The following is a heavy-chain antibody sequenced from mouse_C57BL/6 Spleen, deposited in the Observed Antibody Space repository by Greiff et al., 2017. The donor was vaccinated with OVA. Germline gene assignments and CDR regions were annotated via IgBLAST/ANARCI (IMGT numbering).Heavy chain of an antibody. CDR3: ARSSESFDY. CDR2: INPSTGGT. CDR1: GYSFTGYY. Sequence: VQLQQSGPELVKPGASVKISCKASGYSFTGYYMNWVKQSPEKSLEWIGEINPSTGGTTYNQKFKAKATLTVDKSSSTAYMQLKSLTSEDSAVYYCARSSESFDYWGQGTTRTVSS. J-gene: IGHJ2*01. V-gene: IGHV1-42*01.